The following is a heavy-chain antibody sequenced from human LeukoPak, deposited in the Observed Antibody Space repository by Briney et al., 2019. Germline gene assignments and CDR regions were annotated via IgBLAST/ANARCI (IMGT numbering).Heavy chain of an antibody. V-gene: IGHV3-23*01. D-gene: IGHD3-22*01. CDR3: AKEIWAHMIVATGDY. CDR2: ISGSGGST. J-gene: IGHJ4*02. Sequence: GGSLRLSCAASGFTFSSYAMSWVRQAPGKGLEWVSAISGSGGSTYYADSVKGRFTISRDNPKNTLYLQMNSLRAEDTAVYYCAKEIWAHMIVATGDYWGQGTLVTVSS. CDR1: GFTFSSYA.